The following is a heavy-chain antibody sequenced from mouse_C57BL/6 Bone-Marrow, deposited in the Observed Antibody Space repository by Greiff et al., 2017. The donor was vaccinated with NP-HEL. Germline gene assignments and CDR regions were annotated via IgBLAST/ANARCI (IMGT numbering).Heavy chain of an antibody. CDR1: GFTFSNYW. J-gene: IGHJ3*01. CDR3: TGPTLPWFAY. CDR2: IRLKSDNYAT. V-gene: IGHV6-3*01. Sequence: EVKVEESGGGLVQPGGSMKLSCVASGFTFSNYWMNWVRQSPEKGLEWVAQIRLKSDNYATHYAESVKGRFTISRDDSKSSVYLQMNNLRAEGTGIYYCTGPTLPWFAYWGQGTLVTVSA.